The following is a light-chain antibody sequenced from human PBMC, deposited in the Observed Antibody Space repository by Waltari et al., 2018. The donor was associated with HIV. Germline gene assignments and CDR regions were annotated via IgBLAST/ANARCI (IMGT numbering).Light chain of an antibody. CDR3: CSYSGSGTLYV. CDR1: SSDVGGYTF. Sequence: QSALTQPRSVSGSPGQSVTISGTGTSSDVGGYTFVSWYQHHPGKAPKLVISDVTKRPSGVPDRFSGSKSGNTASLTISGLQAEDEADYYCCSYSGSGTLYVFGTGTEVTVL. V-gene: IGLV2-11*01. J-gene: IGLJ1*01. CDR2: DVT.